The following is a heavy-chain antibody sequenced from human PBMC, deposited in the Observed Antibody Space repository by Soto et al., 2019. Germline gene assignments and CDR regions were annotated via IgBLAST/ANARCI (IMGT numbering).Heavy chain of an antibody. V-gene: IGHV5-51*01. Sequence: GESLKISCKGSGYSFNTYWIGWVRQMPGKGLEWMGIIYPGDSDTRYSPSFQGQVTISVDKSISTAYLQWSSLKASDTAMYYCERAHDYYDRLDVWGQRTTVPVSS. CDR3: ERAHDYYDRLDV. D-gene: IGHD3-16*01. J-gene: IGHJ6*02. CDR1: GYSFNTYW. CDR2: IYPGDSDT.